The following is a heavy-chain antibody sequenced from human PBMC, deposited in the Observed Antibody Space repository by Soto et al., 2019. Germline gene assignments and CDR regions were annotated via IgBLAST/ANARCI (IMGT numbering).Heavy chain of an antibody. Sequence: QLQLQESGSGLVKPSQTLSLTCTVSGDSISSGGYSWSWIRQPPGKGLEWIGYIYHSGGTYYNPSLESRVTISVDRSKGQFSLRLSSVTAADTAVYYWARHVYTSSSSCFDPWGQGTLVTVSA. CDR1: GDSISSGGYS. CDR2: IYHSGGT. D-gene: IGHD6-6*01. V-gene: IGHV4-30-2*01. CDR3: ARHVYTSSSSCFDP. J-gene: IGHJ5*02.